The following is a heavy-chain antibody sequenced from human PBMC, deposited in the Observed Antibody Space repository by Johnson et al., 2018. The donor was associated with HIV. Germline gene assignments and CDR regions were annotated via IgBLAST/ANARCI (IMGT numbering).Heavy chain of an antibody. V-gene: IGHV3-74*01. CDR2: INTAGGST. J-gene: IGHJ3*02. Sequence: VQLVESGGGLVKPGGSLRLSCAASGFTFSDYYMSWIRQAPGKGLVWVARINTAGGSTSYVDSVQGRFTVSRDNAKNTLYLQMNSLRADDTAVYYCAREGPSERAGFDIWGQGTMVTVSS. CDR1: GFTFSDYY. CDR3: AREGPSERAGFDI.